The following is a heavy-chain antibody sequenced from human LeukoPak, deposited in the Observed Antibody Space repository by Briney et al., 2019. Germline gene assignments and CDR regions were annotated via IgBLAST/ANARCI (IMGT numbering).Heavy chain of an antibody. CDR3: ARARYSSGWYGLPDY. CDR1: GFTFSTYW. J-gene: IGHJ4*02. V-gene: IGHV3-7*01. CDR2: IKQDGSEK. D-gene: IGHD6-19*01. Sequence: GRSLRLSCAASGFTFSTYWMSWVRQAPGKGLEWVANIKQDGSEKYYVDSVTGRFTISRDNAKNSLYLQMNSLRAEDTAVYYCARARYSSGWYGLPDYWGQGTLVTVS.